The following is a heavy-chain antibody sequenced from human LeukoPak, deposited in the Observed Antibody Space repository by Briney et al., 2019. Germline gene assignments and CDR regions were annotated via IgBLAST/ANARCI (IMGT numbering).Heavy chain of an antibody. D-gene: IGHD6-13*01. Sequence: PSETLSLTCTVSGGSISSYYWSWIRQPPGKGLEWIGYIYYSGSTNYNPSLKSRVTISVDTSKNQFSLKLSSVTAADTAVYYCARDTDAAAGSYYYYYMDVWGKGTTVIVSS. CDR3: ARDTDAAAGSYYYYYMDV. V-gene: IGHV4-59*01. CDR2: IYYSGST. CDR1: GGSISSYY. J-gene: IGHJ6*03.